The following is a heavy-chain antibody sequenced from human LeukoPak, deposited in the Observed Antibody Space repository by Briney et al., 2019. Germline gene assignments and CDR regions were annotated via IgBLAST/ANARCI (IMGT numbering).Heavy chain of an antibody. Sequence: GGSLRLSCAASGFTFSSYAMSWVRQAPGKGLEWVSAISGSGGSTYYADSVRGRFTISRDNAKNSLYLQMNSLKAEDTAIYYCAREVGTPQAFDIWGQGTMVTVSS. CDR2: ISGSGGST. D-gene: IGHD1-26*01. V-gene: IGHV3-23*01. CDR3: AREVGTPQAFDI. CDR1: GFTFSSYA. J-gene: IGHJ3*02.